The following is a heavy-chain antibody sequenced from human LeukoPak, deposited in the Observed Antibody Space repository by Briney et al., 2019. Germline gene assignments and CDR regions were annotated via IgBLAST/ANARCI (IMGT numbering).Heavy chain of an antibody. CDR1: GFTFSSYA. J-gene: IGHJ4*02. CDR3: AKRLPGWYYSGY. D-gene: IGHD2-15*01. V-gene: IGHV3-23*05. CDR2: TGSSGTTA. Sequence: GGSLRLSCAASGFTFSSYAMSWVRQAPGKGLEWVSATGSSGTTAFYADSVKGRFTISRDNSKNTLYLLMNSLRAEDTAVYYCAKRLPGWYYSGYWGQGTLVTVSS.